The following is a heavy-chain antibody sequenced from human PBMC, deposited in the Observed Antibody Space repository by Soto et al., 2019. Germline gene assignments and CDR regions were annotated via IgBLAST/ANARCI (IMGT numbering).Heavy chain of an antibody. CDR2: INWDASRA. Sequence: DVQLVESGGVVVQPGGSLRLSCAASGFTFDDHILHWVRQGPGKGLEWVSLINWDASRAYYADSVKGRFIISRDNSKNSLYLQMNSLRSDDTDLYYCAKDMGGRRPSRYGMDVWGLGTTVTVSS. J-gene: IGHJ6*01. D-gene: IGHD3-16*01. V-gene: IGHV3-43*01. CDR1: GFTFDDHI. CDR3: AKDMGGRRPSRYGMDV.